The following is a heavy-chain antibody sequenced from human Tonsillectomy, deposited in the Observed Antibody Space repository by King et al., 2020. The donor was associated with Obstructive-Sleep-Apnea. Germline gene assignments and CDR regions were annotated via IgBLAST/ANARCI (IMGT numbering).Heavy chain of an antibody. CDR1: EFTFSKYS. CDR3: AREGIGGVRAVIFDYYYGMDV. V-gene: IGHV3-48*01. D-gene: IGHD3-10*01. CDR2: VSRSSSSI. J-gene: IGHJ6*02. Sequence: VQLVESGGGLVQPGGSLRLSCAASEFTFSKYSMNWVRQAPGKGLEWVSYVSRSSSSIYYTDSVKGRFTISRDNAKNSLYLQMNSLRAEDTAVYYCAREGIGGVRAVIFDYYYGMDVWGQGTTVTVSS.